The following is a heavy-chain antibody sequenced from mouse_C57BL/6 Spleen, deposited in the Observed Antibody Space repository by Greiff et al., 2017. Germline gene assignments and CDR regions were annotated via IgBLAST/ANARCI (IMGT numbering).Heavy chain of an antibody. CDR3: GRWGDYGGGLDY. J-gene: IGHJ4*01. CDR2: IYPRSGNT. CDR1: GYTFTSYG. Sequence: VQLQQSGAELARPGASVKLSCKASGYTFTSYGISWVKQRTGQGLEWIGEIYPRSGNTYYNEKFKGKATLTADKSSSTAYMELRSLTSEDSAVYCSGRWGDYGGGLDYWGQGTSVTVSA. D-gene: IGHD2-4*01. V-gene: IGHV1-81*01.